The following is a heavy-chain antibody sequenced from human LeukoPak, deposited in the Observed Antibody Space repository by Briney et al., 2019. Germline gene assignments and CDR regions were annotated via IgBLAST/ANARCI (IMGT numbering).Heavy chain of an antibody. CDR1: GVSISSSY. D-gene: IGHD3-10*01. V-gene: IGHV4-59*12. Sequence: SETLSLTCTVSGVSISSSYWSWIRQPPGKGLEWIGYIYYSESTNYNPPLKSRVTISVDTSKSQFSLKLSSVTAADTAVYYCAGEDYFGAGSSYGMAVWGQGTTVTVSS. CDR2: IYYSEST. CDR3: AGEDYFGAGSSYGMAV. J-gene: IGHJ6*02.